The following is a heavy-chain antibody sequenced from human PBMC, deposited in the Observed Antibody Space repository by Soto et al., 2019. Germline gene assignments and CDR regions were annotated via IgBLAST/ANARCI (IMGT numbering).Heavy chain of an antibody. Sequence: QVQLVQSGAEVKKPGASVKLSCKTSGYTFSNYYINWVRQAPGQGLQWMGRINPSGGSTSYAQKFHGRVTMTRVTSTSTVYMDLSSLSSEDTAVYYCARSQEVVVVPAAPIDYWGQGTLVTVSS. J-gene: IGHJ4*02. D-gene: IGHD2-2*01. CDR1: GYTFSNYY. CDR2: INPSGGST. V-gene: IGHV1-46*01. CDR3: ARSQEVVVVPAAPIDY.